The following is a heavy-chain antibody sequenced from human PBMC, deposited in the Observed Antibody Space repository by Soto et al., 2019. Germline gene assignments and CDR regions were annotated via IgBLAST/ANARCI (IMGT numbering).Heavy chain of an antibody. CDR3: ARLDCSSTSCYGNYYYYYYMDV. CDR2: ISSSSSTI. Sequence: EVQLVESGGGLVQPGGSLRLSCAASGFTFSSYSMNWVRQAPGKGLEWVSYISSSSSTIYYADSVKGRFTISRDNAKNSLYLQMNSLRAEDTAVYYCARLDCSSTSCYGNYYYYYYMDVWGKGTTVTVSS. J-gene: IGHJ6*03. V-gene: IGHV3-48*01. D-gene: IGHD2-2*01. CDR1: GFTFSSYS.